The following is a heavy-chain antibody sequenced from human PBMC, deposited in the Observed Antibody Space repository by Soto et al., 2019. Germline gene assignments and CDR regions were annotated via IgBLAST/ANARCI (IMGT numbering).Heavy chain of an antibody. CDR2: FDPEDGET. D-gene: IGHD2-21*01. Sequence: ASVKVSCKVSGYTLTELSMHWVRQAPGKGLEWMGGFDPEDGETIYAQKFQGRVTMTEDTSTDTAYMELSRLRSEDTAVYYCATDVHCGGDCYYPFVYWGQGTLVTISS. CDR3: ATDVHCGGDCYYPFVY. V-gene: IGHV1-24*01. J-gene: IGHJ4*02. CDR1: GYTLTELS.